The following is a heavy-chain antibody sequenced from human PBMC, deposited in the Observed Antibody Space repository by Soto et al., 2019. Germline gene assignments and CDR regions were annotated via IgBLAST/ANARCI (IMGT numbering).Heavy chain of an antibody. CDR1: GYTLTELS. CDR3: ATGEVDIVATPLDY. D-gene: IGHD5-12*01. V-gene: IGHV1-24*01. Sequence: ASVKVSCKVSGYTLTELSMHWVRQAPGKGLEWMGGFDPEDGETIYAQKFQGRVTMTEDTSTDTAYMELSSLRSGDTAVYYCATGEVDIVATPLDYWGQGTLVPVSS. J-gene: IGHJ4*02. CDR2: FDPEDGET.